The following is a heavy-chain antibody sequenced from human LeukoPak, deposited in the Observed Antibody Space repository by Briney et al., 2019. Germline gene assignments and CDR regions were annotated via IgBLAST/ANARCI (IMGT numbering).Heavy chain of an antibody. Sequence: SVRGRFTISRDNAKNSLYLQMNSLRAEDTAVYYCARESGDTAVALNYLDYWGQGALVTVSS. D-gene: IGHD5-18*01. V-gene: IGHV3-21*01. CDR3: ARESGDTAVALNYLDY. J-gene: IGHJ4*02.